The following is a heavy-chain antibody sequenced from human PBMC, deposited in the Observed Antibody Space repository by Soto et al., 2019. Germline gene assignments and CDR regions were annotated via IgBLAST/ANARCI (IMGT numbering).Heavy chain of an antibody. CDR1: GFTFSSYW. D-gene: IGHD3-10*01. CDR3: ARDPAGFGAFDP. V-gene: IGHV3-74*01. J-gene: IGHJ5*02. CDR2: INSDGSST. Sequence: EVQLVESGGGLVQPGGSLRLSCAASGFTFSSYWMHWVRQAPGKGLVWVSRINSDGSSTNYAASVKGRFTISRDNAKNPLYLQMNSLRAEDTAVYYCARDPAGFGAFDPWGQGTLVTVSS.